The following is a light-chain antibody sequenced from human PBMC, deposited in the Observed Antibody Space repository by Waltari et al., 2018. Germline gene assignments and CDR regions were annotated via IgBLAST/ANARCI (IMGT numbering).Light chain of an antibody. CDR3: QTWGMNIQV. Sequence: QLVLTQSPSASASLGASVKLTCTLTGAYSAYTLAWHQLQPEKGPRYLMNVNSDGSHDKADGIPERFSGSSAGAERYLIISRLQSDDEADYFCQTWGMNIQVFGGGTRLTVL. V-gene: IGLV4-69*01. CDR2: VNSDGSH. CDR1: GAYSAYT. J-gene: IGLJ3*02.